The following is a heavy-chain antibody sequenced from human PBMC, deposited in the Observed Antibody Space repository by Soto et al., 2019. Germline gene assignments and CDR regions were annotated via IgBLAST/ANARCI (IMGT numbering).Heavy chain of an antibody. J-gene: IGHJ4*02. D-gene: IGHD4-4*01. CDR3: ARAAPFNHGGNSCFDC. CDR1: EINFSPNA. CDR2: IKSDGSDT. V-gene: IGHV3-74*03. Sequence: GGSLRLSCVASEINFSPNAMHWVRKAPGKGLVWVAHIKSDGSDTKYADSVKGRFTISRDNAKNSVYLQMNSLRAEDTAVYYCARAAPFNHGGNSCFDCRGQGTLVTVSS.